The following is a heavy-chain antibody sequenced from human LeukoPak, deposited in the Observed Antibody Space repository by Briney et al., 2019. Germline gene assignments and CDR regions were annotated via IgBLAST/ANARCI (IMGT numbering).Heavy chain of an antibody. CDR2: IIPIFGTA. CDR1: GGTFSSYA. D-gene: IGHD6-6*01. Sequence: GSSVTVSCKASGGTFSSYAISWVRQAPGQGLEWMGGIIPIFGTANYAQKFQGRVTITADESTSTAYMELSSLRSEDTAVYYCAREGAARNYYGMDVWGQGTTVTVSS. V-gene: IGHV1-69*01. CDR3: AREGAARNYYGMDV. J-gene: IGHJ6*02.